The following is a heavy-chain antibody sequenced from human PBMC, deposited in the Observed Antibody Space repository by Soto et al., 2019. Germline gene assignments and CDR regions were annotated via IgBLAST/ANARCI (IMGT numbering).Heavy chain of an antibody. CDR3: AKDNGNYGSGSFSH. V-gene: IGHV3-23*01. D-gene: IGHD3-10*01. CDR1: GFTFGSYA. J-gene: IGHJ4*02. CDR2: IGGTGDSS. Sequence: EVQLLESGGGLVQPGGSLRLSCAASGFTFGSYAMSWVRQAPGKGLGWVSLIGGTGDSSEYANSVKGRFTISRDYSKTTVFLQMNSLRAEDTAVYFCAKDNGNYGSGSFSHWGQGTLVTVSS.